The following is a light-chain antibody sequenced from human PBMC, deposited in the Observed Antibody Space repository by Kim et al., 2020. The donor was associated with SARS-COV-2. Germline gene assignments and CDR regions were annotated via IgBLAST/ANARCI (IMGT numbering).Light chain of an antibody. Sequence: QSVLTQPPSASGTPGQRVTISCSGSSSNIGSDTVNWYQKLPGTAPKLLIYGNNQRPSGVPARFSGSKSGTSASLAISGLQSEDEADYYCAAWDGSLNGWVFGGGTKLTVL. CDR1: SSNIGSDT. V-gene: IGLV1-44*01. CDR2: GNN. J-gene: IGLJ3*02. CDR3: AAWDGSLNGWV.